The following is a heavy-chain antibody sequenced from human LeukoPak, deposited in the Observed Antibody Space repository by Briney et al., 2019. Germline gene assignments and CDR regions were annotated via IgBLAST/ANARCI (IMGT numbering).Heavy chain of an antibody. CDR3: ARHRWGGWFDP. CDR1: GGSNSSYY. V-gene: IGHV4-59*01. J-gene: IGHJ5*02. CDR2: IYYSGST. Sequence: SETLSLTCTVSGGSNSSYYWSWIRQPPGKGLEWIGYIYYSGSTNYNPSLKSRVTISVDTSKNQFSLKLSSVTAVDTAVYYCARHRWGGWFDPWGQGTLVTVSS. D-gene: IGHD3-16*01.